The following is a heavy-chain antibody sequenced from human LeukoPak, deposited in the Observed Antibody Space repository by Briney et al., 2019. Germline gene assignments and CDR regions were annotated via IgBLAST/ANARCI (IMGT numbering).Heavy chain of an antibody. D-gene: IGHD3-22*01. J-gene: IGHJ4*02. CDR2: IYPGDSDT. CDR1: GYSLTSYW. V-gene: IGHV5-51*01. CDR3: ARSYYDSSGYYRLDY. Sequence: RGESLKISCKGSGYSLTSYWIGWVRQMPGKGLEWMGIIYPGDSDTRYSPSFQGQVTISADKSISTAYLQWSSLKASDTAMYYCARSYYDSSGYYRLDYWGQGTLVTVSS.